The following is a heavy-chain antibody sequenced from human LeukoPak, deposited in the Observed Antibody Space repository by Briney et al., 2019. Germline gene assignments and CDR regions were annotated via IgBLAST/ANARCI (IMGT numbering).Heavy chain of an antibody. CDR1: GFTFSSYW. CDR2: IKQDGSDK. J-gene: IGHJ4*02. CDR3: ARAYSYVSY. V-gene: IGHV3-7*01. D-gene: IGHD5-18*01. Sequence: QPGGSLRLSCAASGFTFSSYWMTWVRQAQGKGLEWVAKIKQDGSDKYYVDSVKGRFTISRDNAKNSLYLQMNSLRAEDTAVYYCARAYSYVSYWGQRALVTVSS.